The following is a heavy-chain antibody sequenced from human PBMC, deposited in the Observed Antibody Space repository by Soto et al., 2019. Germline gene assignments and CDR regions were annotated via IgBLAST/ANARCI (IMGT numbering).Heavy chain of an antibody. V-gene: IGHV3-48*03. Sequence: PGGSLRLSCVASGFTFSSPEMNWVRLAPGKGLEWVSYISSSGSTVYHADSVEGRLTISRDNAKNSLFLQMNSLRAEDTALYYCAREGSYDTTDYWGLGTLVTVSS. CDR2: ISSSGSTV. J-gene: IGHJ4*02. CDR3: AREGSYDTTDY. CDR1: GFTFSSPE. D-gene: IGHD3-22*01.